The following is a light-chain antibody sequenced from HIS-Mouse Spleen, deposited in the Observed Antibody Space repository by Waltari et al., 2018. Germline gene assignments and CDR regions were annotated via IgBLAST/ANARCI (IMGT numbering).Light chain of an antibody. CDR1: ALPKQY. V-gene: IGLV3-25*03. CDR2: NER. CDR3: QSADSSGTYWV. Sequence: SYELTQPPSVSVSPGQTARITCSGDALPKQYAYWYQQKPGQAPVLVIYNERERPSGIAERFSGSSSGTTVTLTISGVQAEDEADYYCQSADSSGTYWVFGGGTKLTVL. J-gene: IGLJ3*02.